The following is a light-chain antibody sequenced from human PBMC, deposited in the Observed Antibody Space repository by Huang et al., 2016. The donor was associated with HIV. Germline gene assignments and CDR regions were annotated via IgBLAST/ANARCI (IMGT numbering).Light chain of an antibody. CDR1: QSITTY. CDR2: ATS. V-gene: IGKV1-39*01. Sequence: DIHMTQSPSSLPTSVGDRVTITCRTSQSITTYLNWYQQKPGKAPALLIYATSSLHSVVPSRFSGSGSGTHFTLTITNLRPEDFATYYCQQTHTTPWTFGPGTRVEIK. J-gene: IGKJ3*01. CDR3: QQTHTTPWT.